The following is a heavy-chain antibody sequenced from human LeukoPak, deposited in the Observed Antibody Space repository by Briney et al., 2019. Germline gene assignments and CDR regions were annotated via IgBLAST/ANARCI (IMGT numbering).Heavy chain of an antibody. Sequence: GRSLRLSSTPPGFTYRRYGAHLVCQAPGKGLEWVAVIWYDGSNKYYADSVKGRFTISRDNSKNTLYLQMNSLRAEDTAVYYCARESLYADYQNVSFDNWGQGTMVTVSS. V-gene: IGHV3-33*01. D-gene: IGHD4-17*01. CDR3: ARESLYADYQNVSFDN. J-gene: IGHJ3*02. CDR1: GFTYRRYG. CDR2: IWYDGSNK.